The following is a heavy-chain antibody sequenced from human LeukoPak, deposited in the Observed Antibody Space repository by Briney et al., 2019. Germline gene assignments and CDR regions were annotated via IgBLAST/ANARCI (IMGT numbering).Heavy chain of an antibody. CDR2: IYYSGST. J-gene: IGHJ3*02. V-gene: IGHV4-39*01. D-gene: IGHD1-26*01. CDR3: ARVVGARGHAFDI. Sequence: PSEALSLTCTVSGGSISSSSFYWGWIRQPPGNGLEGIGSIYYSGSTYYNPSLKSRVTISVDTSKNQFSLKLSSVTAADTAVYYCARVVGARGHAFDIWGQGTMVTVSS. CDR1: GGSISSSSFY.